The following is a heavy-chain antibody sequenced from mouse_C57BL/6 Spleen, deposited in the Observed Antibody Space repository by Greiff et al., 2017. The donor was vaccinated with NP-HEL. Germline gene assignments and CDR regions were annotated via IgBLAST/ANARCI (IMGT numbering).Heavy chain of an antibody. V-gene: IGHV1-53*01. J-gene: IGHJ4*01. CDR3: ASPTAQATMAMDY. CDR2: INPSKGGT. Sequence: QVQLQQPGTELVKPGASVKLSCKASGYTFTSYWMPWVKQRPGQGLEWIGNINPSKGGTKYNEKCKSKGTQTVEKPSITAYMQLSSLTSEDSAVYYCASPTAQATMAMDYWGQGTSVTVSS. D-gene: IGHD3-2*02. CDR1: GYTFTSYW.